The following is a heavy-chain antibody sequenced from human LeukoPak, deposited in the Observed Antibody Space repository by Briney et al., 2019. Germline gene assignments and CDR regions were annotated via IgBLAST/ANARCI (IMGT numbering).Heavy chain of an antibody. Sequence: GGSLRLSCSASGFTFSSYAMHWVRQAPGKGLEYVSAISSNGGSTYYADSVKGRFTISRDNSNNTLYLQMSSLRAEDTAVYYCVKVSSRKVVVPAAIGYYYGMDVWGKGTTVTVSS. J-gene: IGHJ6*04. D-gene: IGHD2-2*01. V-gene: IGHV3-64D*06. CDR3: VKVSSRKVVVPAAIGYYYGMDV. CDR2: ISSNGGST. CDR1: GFTFSSYA.